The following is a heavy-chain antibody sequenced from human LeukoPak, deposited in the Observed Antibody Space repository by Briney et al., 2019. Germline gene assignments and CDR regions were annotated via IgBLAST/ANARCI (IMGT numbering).Heavy chain of an antibody. Sequence: GGSLRLSCAASGFTFSSYWMHWVRQGPGKGLVWVSRINSDGSSTRYADSLKGRFTISGDNAKNTLYLQMNSLRAEDTAVYYCARGGVVVAAPLDYWGQGTLVTVSS. CDR1: GFTFSSYW. CDR3: ARGGVVVAAPLDY. D-gene: IGHD2-15*01. J-gene: IGHJ4*02. CDR2: INSDGSST. V-gene: IGHV3-74*01.